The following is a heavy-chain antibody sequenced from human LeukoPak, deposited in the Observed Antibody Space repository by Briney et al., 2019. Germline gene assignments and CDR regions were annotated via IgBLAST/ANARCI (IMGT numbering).Heavy chain of an antibody. CDR3: TIGLGVQQQLPRG. CDR1: GFTFSGSA. D-gene: IGHD6-13*01. J-gene: IGHJ4*02. V-gene: IGHV3-73*01. CDR2: IRSKANSYAT. Sequence: GGSLRLSCAASGFTFSGSAMHWVRQASGKGLEWVGRIRSKANSYATAYAASVKSRFTISRDDSKNTAYLQMNSLKTEGTAVYYCTIGLGVQQQLPRGWGQGTLVTVSS.